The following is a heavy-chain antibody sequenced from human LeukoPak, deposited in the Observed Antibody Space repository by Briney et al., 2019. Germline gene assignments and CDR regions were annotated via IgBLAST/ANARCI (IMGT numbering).Heavy chain of an antibody. V-gene: IGHV4-59*11. D-gene: IGHD3-3*01. CDR2: IYYSGST. CDR1: GGSISTHY. Sequence: PSETLSLTCTVSGGSISTHYWSWIRQPPGKGLEWIGYIYYSGSTNYNPSLKSRVTISVDTSKNQFSLKLISVTAADTAVYYCVRVFREFFPFDYWGQGTLVTVSS. CDR3: VRVFREFFPFDY. J-gene: IGHJ4*02.